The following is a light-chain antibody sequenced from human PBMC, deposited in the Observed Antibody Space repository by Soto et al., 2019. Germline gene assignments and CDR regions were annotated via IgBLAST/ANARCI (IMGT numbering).Light chain of an antibody. CDR2: EGS. CDR1: SSDVGSYNL. Sequence: QSVLTQPVSVSASPGQSITISCTGTSSDVGSYNLVSWYQQHPGKAPKLMIYEGSKRPSGVSNRFSGSKSGNTASLTISGLQAEDEADYYCCSYAGSSLYVFGTGTKVTVL. V-gene: IGLV2-23*01. J-gene: IGLJ1*01. CDR3: CSYAGSSLYV.